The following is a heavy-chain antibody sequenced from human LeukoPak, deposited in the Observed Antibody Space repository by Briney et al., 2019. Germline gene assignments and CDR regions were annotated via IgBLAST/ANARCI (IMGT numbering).Heavy chain of an antibody. J-gene: IGHJ5*02. V-gene: IGHV1-69*13. Sequence: GASVKVSCKASGGTFSSYAISWVRQAPGQGLEWMGGIIPIFGTANYAQKFQGRVTITADESTSTAYMELSSLRSEDTAVYYCARDRGVVAPGEVWFDPWGQGTLVTVSS. CDR3: ARDRGVVAPGEVWFDP. CDR2: IIPIFGTA. CDR1: GGTFSSYA. D-gene: IGHD2-2*01.